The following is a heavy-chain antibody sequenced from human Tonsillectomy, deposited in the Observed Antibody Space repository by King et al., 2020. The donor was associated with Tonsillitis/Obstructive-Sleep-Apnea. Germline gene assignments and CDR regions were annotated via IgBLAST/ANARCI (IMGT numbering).Heavy chain of an antibody. J-gene: IGHJ6*03. D-gene: IGHD3-10*01. CDR2: ISAYNGNT. CDR1: GYTFTSYG. V-gene: IGHV1-18*01. Sequence: VQLVESGAEVKKPGASVKVSCKASGYTFTSYGISWVRQAPGQGLEWMGWISAYNGNTNYAQTLQGRVTMTTDTSTNTAYMALKSLRSDDTAVYYCASLDSGTPFGFLRHYFSMDVWRKGTTVTVSS. CDR3: ASLDSGTPFGFLRHYFSMDV.